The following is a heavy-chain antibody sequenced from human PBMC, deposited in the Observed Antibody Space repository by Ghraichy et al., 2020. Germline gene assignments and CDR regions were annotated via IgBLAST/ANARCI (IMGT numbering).Heavy chain of an antibody. CDR3: ATDLPADIVVVPAATYYYYYGMDV. CDR2: IIPILGIA. J-gene: IGHJ6*02. V-gene: IGHV1-69*04. Sequence: SVKVSCKASGGTFSSYAISWVRQAPGQGLEWMGRIIPILGIANYAQKLQGRVTITADKSTSTAYMELSSLRSEDTAVYYCATDLPADIVVVPAATYYYYYGMDVWGQGTTVTVSS. D-gene: IGHD2-2*01. CDR1: GGTFSSYA.